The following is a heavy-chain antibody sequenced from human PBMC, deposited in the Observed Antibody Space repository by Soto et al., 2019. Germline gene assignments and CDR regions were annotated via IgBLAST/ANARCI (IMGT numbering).Heavy chain of an antibody. CDR1: GGSISSYY. V-gene: IGHV4-59*12. Sequence: PSETLSLTCTVSGGSISSYYWSWIRQPPGKGLEWIGYIYYSGSTNYNPSLKSRVTISVDTSKNQFSLKLSSVTAADTAVYYCASVVWYRRYCRGGSCYSGCYYYCYMDVWGKGTRVTVSS. CDR2: IYYSGST. D-gene: IGHD2-15*01. J-gene: IGHJ6*03. CDR3: ASVVWYRRYCRGGSCYSGCYYYCYMDV.